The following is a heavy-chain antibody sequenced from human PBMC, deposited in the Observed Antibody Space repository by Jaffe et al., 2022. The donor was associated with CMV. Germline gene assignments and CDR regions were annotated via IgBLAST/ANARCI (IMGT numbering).Heavy chain of an antibody. CDR3: ARGLRGVIINGPAFDI. D-gene: IGHD3-10*01. Sequence: QVQLVQSGAEVKKPGASVKVSCKASGYTFTGYYMHWVRQAPGQGLEWMGWINPNSGGTNYAQKFQGWVTMTRDTSISTAYMELSRLRSDDTAVYYCARGLRGVIINGPAFDIWGQGTMVTVSS. CDR2: INPNSGGT. V-gene: IGHV1-2*04. J-gene: IGHJ3*02. CDR1: GYTFTGYY.